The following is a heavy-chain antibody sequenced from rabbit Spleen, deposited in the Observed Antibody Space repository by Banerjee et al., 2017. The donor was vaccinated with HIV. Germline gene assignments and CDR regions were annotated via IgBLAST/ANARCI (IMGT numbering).Heavy chain of an antibody. CDR2: IDVTKYGTT. V-gene: IGHV1S40*01. Sequence: QSLEESGGDLVKPGASLTLSCTASGFSFSSTDYMCWVRQAPGKGLEWIACIDVTKYGTTYYTTWARGRFTISKTSSTTVTLQMTSLTAADTATYFCARDSGSSFSSYGMDLWGPGTLVTVS. CDR3: ARDSGSSFSSYGMDL. J-gene: IGHJ6*01. CDR1: GFSFSSTDY. D-gene: IGHD8-1*01.